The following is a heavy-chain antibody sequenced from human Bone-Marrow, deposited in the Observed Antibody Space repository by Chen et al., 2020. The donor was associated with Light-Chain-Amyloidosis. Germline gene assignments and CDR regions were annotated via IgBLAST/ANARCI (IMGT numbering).Heavy chain of an antibody. Sequence: EVPLLESGGGLVQPGGSLRLSCAASGFTFSSQPMSWVRQAPGKGLEWVSGISDRGSNTYYADSMEGRFTVSRDNSKNTLHLQMNSLGAEDTAVYYCAKWDWNTNYFDDWGQGTLVTVSS. CDR2: ISDRGSNT. CDR3: AKWDWNTNYFDD. J-gene: IGHJ4*02. D-gene: IGHD1-1*01. V-gene: IGHV3-23*01. CDR1: GFTFSSQP.